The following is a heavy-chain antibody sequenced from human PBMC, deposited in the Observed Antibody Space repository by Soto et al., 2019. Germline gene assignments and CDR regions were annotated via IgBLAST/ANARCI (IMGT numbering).Heavy chain of an antibody. CDR3: ARDYPGGSYYDY. J-gene: IGHJ4*02. Sequence: PGGSLRLSCAASGFTFSSYWMSWVRQAPGKGLEWVARINQDGSEKYYVDSVKGRFTISRDNAKNSLYLQMNSLRAEGTAVYYCARDYPGGSYYDYWGQGTLVTVSS. V-gene: IGHV3-7*03. CDR2: INQDGSEK. CDR1: GFTFSSYW. D-gene: IGHD1-26*01.